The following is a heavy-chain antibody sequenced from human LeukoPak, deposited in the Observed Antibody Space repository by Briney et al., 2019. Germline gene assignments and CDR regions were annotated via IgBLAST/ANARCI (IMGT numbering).Heavy chain of an antibody. J-gene: IGHJ3*02. D-gene: IGHD4-17*01. CDR1: GYMFTGYY. Sequence: SVKVSXXASGYMFTGYYIHWVRQAPGQGLEWMGRINPLSGGTNFAQKFQGRVTMTRDTSISTAYMELSRLRSDDTAVYYCARDGPTVTNAFDIWGQGTMVIVSS. V-gene: IGHV1-2*06. CDR3: ARDGPTVTNAFDI. CDR2: INPLSGGT.